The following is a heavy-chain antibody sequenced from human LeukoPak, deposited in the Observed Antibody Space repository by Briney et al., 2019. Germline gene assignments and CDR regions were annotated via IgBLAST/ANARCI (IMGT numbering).Heavy chain of an antibody. CDR2: INHSGST. J-gene: IGHJ3*02. D-gene: IGHD3-9*01. CDR1: GFAFSSQA. CDR3: ARSWLRRRYFDRGWAFDI. V-gene: IGHV4-34*01. Sequence: PGGSLRLSCAASGFAFSSQAMGWVRQPPGKGLEWIGEINHSGSTNYNPSLKSRVTISVDTSKNQFSLKLSSVTAADTAVYYCARSWLRRRYFDRGWAFDIWGQGTMVTVSS.